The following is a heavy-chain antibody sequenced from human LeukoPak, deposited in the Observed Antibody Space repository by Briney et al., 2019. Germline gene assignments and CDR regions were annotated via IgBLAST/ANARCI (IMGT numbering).Heavy chain of an antibody. Sequence: ASVKVSCKASGYTFTGYYMHWVQQAPGQGLEWMGRINPNSGGTNYAQKFQGRVTMTRDTSISTAYMELSSLRSEDTAVYYCAREVASDSEYYFDYWGQGTLVTVSS. CDR1: GYTFTGYY. J-gene: IGHJ4*02. CDR3: AREVASDSEYYFDY. CDR2: INPNSGGT. D-gene: IGHD1-14*01. V-gene: IGHV1-2*06.